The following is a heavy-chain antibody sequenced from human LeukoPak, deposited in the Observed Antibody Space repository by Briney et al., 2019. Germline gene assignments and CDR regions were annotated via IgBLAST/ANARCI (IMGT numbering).Heavy chain of an antibody. D-gene: IGHD3-10*01. V-gene: IGHV3-23*01. Sequence: PGGSLRLSCAASGFTFSSYAMSWVRQAPGKGLEWVSAISGSGGSTYYADSVKGRSTISRDNSKNTLYLQMNSLRAEDTAVYYCAKDYGSGSTFGYWGQGTLVTVSS. CDR2: ISGSGGST. CDR1: GFTFSSYA. CDR3: AKDYGSGSTFGY. J-gene: IGHJ4*02.